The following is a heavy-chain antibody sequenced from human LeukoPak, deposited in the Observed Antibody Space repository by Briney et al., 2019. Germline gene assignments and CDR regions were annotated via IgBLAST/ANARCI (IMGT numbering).Heavy chain of an antibody. J-gene: IGHJ3*02. CDR3: ARDSVRYCGSTSCSRTAFDI. Sequence: ASVKVSCKASGGTFSSYAISWVRQAPGQGLEWMGGIIPIFGTANYAQKFQGRVTITTDESTSTAYMELSSLRSEDTAVYYCARDSVRYCGSTSCSRTAFDIWGQGTMVTVSS. CDR2: IIPIFGTA. V-gene: IGHV1-69*05. CDR1: GGTFSSYA. D-gene: IGHD2-2*01.